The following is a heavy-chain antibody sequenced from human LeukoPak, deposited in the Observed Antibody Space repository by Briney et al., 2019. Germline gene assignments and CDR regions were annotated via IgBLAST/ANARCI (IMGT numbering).Heavy chain of an antibody. CDR3: ARDPPSIAAAGTEHEYFPH. CDR1: GGTFSSYA. J-gene: IGHJ1*01. Sequence: GASVKVSCKASGGTFSSYAISWVRQAPGQGLEWMGRIIPILGIANYAQKFQGRVTITADKSTSTAYMELSSLRSEDTAVYYCARDPPSIAAAGTEHEYFPHWGQGTLVTVSS. V-gene: IGHV1-69*04. D-gene: IGHD6-13*01. CDR2: IIPILGIA.